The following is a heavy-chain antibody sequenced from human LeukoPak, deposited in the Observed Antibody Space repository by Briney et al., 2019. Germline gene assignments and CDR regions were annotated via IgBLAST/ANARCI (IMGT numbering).Heavy chain of an antibody. Sequence: GESLKISCKGSGYSFTSYLLGWVRPMPGKGLEWMGIIYPGDSDTRYSTSFQGQVTISADKSISTSYLQWSSLKASDTAMYYCARRSNAYSSSWYFDYWGQGTLVTVSS. D-gene: IGHD6-13*01. CDR2: IYPGDSDT. V-gene: IGHV5-51*01. CDR3: ARRSNAYSSSWYFDY. J-gene: IGHJ4*02. CDR1: GYSFTSYL.